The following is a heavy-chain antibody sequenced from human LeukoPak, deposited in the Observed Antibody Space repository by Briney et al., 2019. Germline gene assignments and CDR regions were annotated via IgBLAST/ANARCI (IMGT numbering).Heavy chain of an antibody. J-gene: IGHJ5*02. CDR1: GYTFTGYY. CDR2: INPNSGGT. CDR3: ARVGRMVRGAPFDWFDP. D-gene: IGHD3-10*01. V-gene: IGHV1-2*02. Sequence: ASVKVSCKASGYTFTGYYMHWVRQAPGQGLEWMGWINPNSGGTNYAQKFQGRVTMTRDTSISTAYMELSKLRPDDTAVYYCARVGRMVRGAPFDWFDPWGQGTLVTVSS.